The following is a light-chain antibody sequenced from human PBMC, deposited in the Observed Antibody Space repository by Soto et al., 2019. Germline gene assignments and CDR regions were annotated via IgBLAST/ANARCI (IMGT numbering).Light chain of an antibody. V-gene: IGKV1-39*01. Sequence: DIQMTQSPSSVSASXXDRIXITCLTSQSFSNYLTWYQHKPGKAPKXXIYSATVLQSGVPSRFSGSGSGTDFTLTISRLQPEDSATYYCQQTYTIPWTFGQGTKVDIK. J-gene: IGKJ1*01. CDR1: QSFSNY. CDR3: QQTYTIPWT. CDR2: SAT.